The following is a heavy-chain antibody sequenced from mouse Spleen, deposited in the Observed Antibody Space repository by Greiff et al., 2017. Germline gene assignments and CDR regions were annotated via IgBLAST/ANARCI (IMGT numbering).Heavy chain of an antibody. CDR3: ARVYYGSPWFAY. V-gene: IGHV5-16*01. CDR1: GFTFSDYY. D-gene: IGHD1-1*01. Sequence: EVKLVESEGGLVQPGSSMKLSCTASGFTFSDYYMAWVRQVPEKGLEWVANINYDGSSTYYLDSLKSRFIISRDNAKNILYLQMSSLKSDDTATYYCARVYYGSPWFAYWGQGTLVTVSA. J-gene: IGHJ3*01. CDR2: INYDGSST.